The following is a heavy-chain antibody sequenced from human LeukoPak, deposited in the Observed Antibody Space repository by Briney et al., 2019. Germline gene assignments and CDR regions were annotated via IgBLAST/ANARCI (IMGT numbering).Heavy chain of an antibody. CDR3: ARARRGYCSGGSCYSAYFDY. V-gene: IGHV4-31*03. D-gene: IGHD2-15*01. J-gene: IGHJ4*02. CDR1: GDSISSGGYY. Sequence: TLFLTCTVSGDSISSGGYYWSWIRHHPGKDLEWIGCIYYSGSTYYNPSLKSRVTISVDTSKNQFSLKLSSVTAADTAVYYCARARRGYCSGGSCYSAYFDYWGQGTLVTVSS. CDR2: IYYSGST.